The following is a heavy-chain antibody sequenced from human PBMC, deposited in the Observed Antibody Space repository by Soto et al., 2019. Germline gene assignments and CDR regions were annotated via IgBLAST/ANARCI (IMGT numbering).Heavy chain of an antibody. CDR2: ISYDGSNK. V-gene: IGHV3-30-3*01. CDR3: ASANPSSPFDY. D-gene: IGHD6-6*01. J-gene: IGHJ4*02. Sequence: PGGSLRLSCAASGFTFSSYAMHWVRQAPGKGREWVAVISYDGSNKYYADSVKGRFTISRDTSKNTLYLQMNSLRAEDTAVYYCASANPSSPFDYWGQGILVTDSS. CDR1: GFTFSSYA.